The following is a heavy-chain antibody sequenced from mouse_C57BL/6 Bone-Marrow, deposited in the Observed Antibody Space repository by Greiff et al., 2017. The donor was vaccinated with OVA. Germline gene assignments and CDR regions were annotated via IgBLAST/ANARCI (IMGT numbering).Heavy chain of an antibody. Sequence: VQLQHPGTELVKPGASVKLSCKASGYTFTSYWMHWVKQRPGQGLEWIGNINPSNGGTNYNEKFKSKATLTVDKSSSTAYMQLSSLTSEDSAVYYCARGTVVATDAMDYWGQGTSVTVSS. D-gene: IGHD1-1*01. CDR2: INPSNGGT. V-gene: IGHV1-53*01. J-gene: IGHJ4*01. CDR1: GYTFTSYW. CDR3: ARGTVVATDAMDY.